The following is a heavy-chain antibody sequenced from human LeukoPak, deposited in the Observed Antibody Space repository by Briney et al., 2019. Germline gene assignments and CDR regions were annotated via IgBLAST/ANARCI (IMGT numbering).Heavy chain of an antibody. Sequence: GASVKVSCKASGYTFTSYGISWVRQAPGQGLEWMGWISAYNGNTNYAQKLQGRVTMTTDTSTSTAYMELRSLRSDDTAVYYCARDIVVVVAIPTYYFDYWGQGTLVTVSS. J-gene: IGHJ4*02. CDR2: ISAYNGNT. CDR1: GYTFTSYG. V-gene: IGHV1-18*01. D-gene: IGHD2-15*01. CDR3: ARDIVVVVAIPTYYFDY.